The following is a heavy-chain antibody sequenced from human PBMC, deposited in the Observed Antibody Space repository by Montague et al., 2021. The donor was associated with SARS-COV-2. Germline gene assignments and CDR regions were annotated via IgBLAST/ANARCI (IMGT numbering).Heavy chain of an antibody. CDR3: ARQPLGYDFVYYYYGMDV. Sequence: CAISGDSVSSNSAAWNWIRQSPSRGLEWLGRTYYRSKWYNDYAVSVKSRIIINPDTSKNQFSLQLNSVTPEDTAVYYCARQPLGYDFVYYYYGMDVWGQGTTVTVSS. CDR2: TYYRSKWYN. D-gene: IGHD5-12*01. J-gene: IGHJ6*02. CDR1: GDSVSSNSAA. V-gene: IGHV6-1*01.